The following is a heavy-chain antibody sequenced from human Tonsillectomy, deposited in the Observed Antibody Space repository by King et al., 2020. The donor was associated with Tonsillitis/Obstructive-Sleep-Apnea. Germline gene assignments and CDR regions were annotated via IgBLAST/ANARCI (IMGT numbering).Heavy chain of an antibody. V-gene: IGHV3-21*01. CDR3: ARDSRVVAATRNDY. Sequence: VQLVESGGGLVKPGGSLRLSCAASGFTFSSYSMNWVRQAPGKGLEWVSSISSSSSYIYYADSVKGRFTISRDNAKNSLYLQMNSLRAEDTAVYYSARDSRVVAATRNDYWGQGTLVTVSS. J-gene: IGHJ4*02. CDR2: ISSSSSYI. CDR1: GFTFSSYS. D-gene: IGHD2-15*01.